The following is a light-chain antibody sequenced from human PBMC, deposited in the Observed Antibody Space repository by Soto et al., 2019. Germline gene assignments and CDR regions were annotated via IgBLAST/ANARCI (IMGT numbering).Light chain of an antibody. CDR1: SSNIGAGYD. CDR3: QSYASSLSLRV. J-gene: IGLJ1*01. Sequence: QPVLTQPPSVSASPGQRVTISCTGSSSNIGAGYDVHWYQQLPGTAPKLLIYGNSNRPSGVPDRFSVSKSGTSAALAIPGLQADYEAEYYCQSYASSLSLRVFGTGTKVTVL. V-gene: IGLV1-40*01. CDR2: GNS.